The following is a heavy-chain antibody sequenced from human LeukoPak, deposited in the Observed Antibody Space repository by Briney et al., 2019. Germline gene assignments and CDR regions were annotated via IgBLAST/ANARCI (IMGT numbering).Heavy chain of an antibody. J-gene: IGHJ4*02. V-gene: IGHV3-53*01. D-gene: IGHD1-26*01. Sequence: PGGSLRLSCAASKFTFTSYAMTWVRQAPGKGLEWVSVIYSGGSTYYADSVEGRFTISRDNPKNTLYLQMNSLRAEDTAVYYCARWRSGSYFDYWGQGTLVTVSS. CDR1: KFTFTSYA. CDR2: IYSGGST. CDR3: ARWRSGSYFDY.